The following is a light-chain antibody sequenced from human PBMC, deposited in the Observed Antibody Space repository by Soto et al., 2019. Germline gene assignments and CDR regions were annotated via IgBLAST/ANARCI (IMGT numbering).Light chain of an antibody. CDR2: GAS. Sequence: DIVLTQSPGTLSLSPGEGATLSCRASQSVSSSYLAWYQQKPGQAPRLLIYGASSRATGIPDRFSGSGSGTDLTLTISRLEPEDFAVYYCQQYGSSPTWTFGQGTKVEIK. CDR3: QQYGSSPTWT. J-gene: IGKJ1*01. CDR1: QSVSSSY. V-gene: IGKV3-20*01.